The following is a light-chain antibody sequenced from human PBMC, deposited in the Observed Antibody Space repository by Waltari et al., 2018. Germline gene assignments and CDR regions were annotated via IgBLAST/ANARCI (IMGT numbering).Light chain of an antibody. CDR2: GAS. CDR1: QSVGRT. V-gene: IGKV3-20*01. J-gene: IGKJ1*01. Sequence: EIVLTQSPGTLSLSPEERATLSCRTSQSVGRTLAWYQQKPGQAPRLLIYGASIRATGIPDRFSGSGSGTDFSLTISRLEPEDFAVYYCQHYVRLPVTFGQGTKVEIK. CDR3: QHYVRLPVT.